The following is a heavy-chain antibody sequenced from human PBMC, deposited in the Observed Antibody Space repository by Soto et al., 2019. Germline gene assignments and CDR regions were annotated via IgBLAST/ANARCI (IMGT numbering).Heavy chain of an antibody. V-gene: IGHV2-5*02. D-gene: IGHD2-8*01. J-gene: IGHJ4*02. CDR2: IYWDDDK. Sequence: SGPTLVNPTQTLTLTCTFSGFSLSTSGVGVGWIRQPPGKALEWLAVIYWDDDKRYSPSLKNRLTTTKDTSKNHVVLTMTNIDAVDTATYYCAHKEPRMNHFDYWGQGTPVTVSS. CDR1: GFSLSTSGVG. CDR3: AHKEPRMNHFDY.